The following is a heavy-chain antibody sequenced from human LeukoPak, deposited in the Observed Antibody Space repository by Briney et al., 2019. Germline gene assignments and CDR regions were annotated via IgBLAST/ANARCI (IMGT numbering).Heavy chain of an antibody. CDR2: VSAYNGNT. V-gene: IGHV1-18*01. Sequence: ASVKVSCKASGYSFTSYGISWVRQAPGQGLEWMGWVSAYNGNTNYAQKLQGRVTMTTDTSTSTTYMELSSLRSDDTAVYYCARVASEGYFDYWGQGTLVTVSS. CDR3: ARVASEGYFDY. J-gene: IGHJ4*02. CDR1: GYSFTSYG.